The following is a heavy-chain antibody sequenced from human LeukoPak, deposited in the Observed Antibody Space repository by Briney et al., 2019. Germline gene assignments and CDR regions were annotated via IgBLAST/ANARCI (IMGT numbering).Heavy chain of an antibody. CDR1: GGSISGQY. CDR3: ARVSYHYYSGNYGWYFDY. J-gene: IGHJ4*02. Sequence: PSETLSLTCTVSGGSISGQYWSLIRQPPGKGLEWIGYIYYTGITKYNPSLKSRVTISVDTSKNQFSLRLTSVTAADTAVYYCARVSYHYYSGNYGWYFDYWGRGTLVTVSS. D-gene: IGHD3-10*01. CDR2: IYYTGIT. V-gene: IGHV4-59*11.